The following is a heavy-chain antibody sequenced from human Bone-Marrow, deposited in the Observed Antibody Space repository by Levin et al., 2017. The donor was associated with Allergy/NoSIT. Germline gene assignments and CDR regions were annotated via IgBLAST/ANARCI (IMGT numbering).Heavy chain of an antibody. CDR2: TYYRSKWYN. J-gene: IGHJ6*02. Sequence: SQTLSLTCAISGDSVSSNSAAWNWIRQSPSRGLEWLGRTYYRSKWYNDYAVSVKSRITINPDTSKNQFSLQLNSVTPEDTAVYYCARDLAAAGTATSYYYYGMDVWGQGTTVTVSS. V-gene: IGHV6-1*01. CDR3: ARDLAAAGTATSYYYYGMDV. CDR1: GDSVSSNSAA. D-gene: IGHD6-13*01.